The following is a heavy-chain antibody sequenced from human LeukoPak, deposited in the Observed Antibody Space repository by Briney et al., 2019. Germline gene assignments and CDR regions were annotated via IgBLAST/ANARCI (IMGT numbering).Heavy chain of an antibody. CDR1: GFTFSSYW. D-gene: IGHD3-10*01. CDR3: ARGSLVRGVDY. CDR2: INQDGSEK. V-gene: IGHV3-7*01. J-gene: IGHJ4*02. Sequence: GGSLRLSCAASGFTFSSYWMSWVRQAPGKGLEWVANINQDGSEKYYVDSVKGRFTISRDNAKNSLYLQMNSLRAEDTAVFYCARGSLVRGVDYWGQGTLVTVSS.